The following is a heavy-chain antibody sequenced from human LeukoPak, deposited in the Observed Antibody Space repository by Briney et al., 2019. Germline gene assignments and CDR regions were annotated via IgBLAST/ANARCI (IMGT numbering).Heavy chain of an antibody. J-gene: IGHJ6*02. CDR3: ARCVYSSSRNSYYYYGMDV. D-gene: IGHD6-13*01. CDR2: ISSSSTI. CDR1: GFTFSSYS. Sequence: HPGGSLRLSCAASGFTFSSYSMNWVRQAPGKGLEWVSYISSSSTIYYADSVKGRFTISRDNAKNSLYLQMNSLRAEDTAVYYCARCVYSSSRNSYYYYGMDVWGQGTTVTVSS. V-gene: IGHV3-48*01.